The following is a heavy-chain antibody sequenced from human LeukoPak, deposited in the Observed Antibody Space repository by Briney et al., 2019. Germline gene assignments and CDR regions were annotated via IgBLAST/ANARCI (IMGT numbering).Heavy chain of an antibody. Sequence: SVKVSCKASGGTFSSYAISWVRQAPGQGLEWMGRIIPILGIANYAQKFQGRVTITADKSTSTAYMELSSLRSEDTAVYYCARSPDYGDYLWYFDLWGRGTLVTVSS. CDR1: GGTFSSYA. CDR3: ARSPDYGDYLWYFDL. J-gene: IGHJ2*01. V-gene: IGHV1-69*04. CDR2: IIPILGIA. D-gene: IGHD4-17*01.